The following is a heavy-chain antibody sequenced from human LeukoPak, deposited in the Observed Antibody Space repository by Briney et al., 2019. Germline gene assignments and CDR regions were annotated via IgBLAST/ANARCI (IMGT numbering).Heavy chain of an antibody. CDR3: ARVTTNGYFEY. J-gene: IGHJ4*02. CDR1: GLTVNTYA. CDR2: IKFDESEK. D-gene: IGHD1-1*01. V-gene: IGHV3-7*04. Sequence: GGSLRLSCAASGLTVNTYAIYWVRQAPGKGLEWVASIKFDESEKHYMDSVKGRFTISRDTAKNSLYLQMNSLRVEDTAVYFCARVTTNGYFEYWGQGSLVTVSP.